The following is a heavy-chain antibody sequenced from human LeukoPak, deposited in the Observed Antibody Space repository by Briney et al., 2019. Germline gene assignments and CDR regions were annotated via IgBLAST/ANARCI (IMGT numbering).Heavy chain of an antibody. Sequence: GGSLRLSCAASGFTFSSFAMSWVRQAPGKGLEWVSTINSSGGTSYYADSVKGRFTISRDNSKNTLFLQMNSLRAEDTAVYYCAKEGDSTVVTPDYWGQGTLVTVSS. CDR3: AKEGDSTVVTPDY. D-gene: IGHD4-23*01. CDR2: INSSGGTS. V-gene: IGHV3-23*01. CDR1: GFTFSSFA. J-gene: IGHJ4*02.